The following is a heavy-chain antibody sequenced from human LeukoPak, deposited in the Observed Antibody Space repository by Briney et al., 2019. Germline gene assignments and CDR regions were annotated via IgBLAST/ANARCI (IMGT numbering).Heavy chain of an antibody. CDR1: GFTFGSYG. V-gene: IGHV3-30*18. Sequence: GRSLRLSCAASGFTFGSYGMHWGRQAPGKGLGWVSVISFDGSNKYYADSVKGRFTISRDKSKNTLYLQMNSLRVEDTAVYYCAKDGLRYYYDSSGFSPGDCWGQGTLVTVSS. CDR2: ISFDGSNK. D-gene: IGHD3-22*01. CDR3: AKDGLRYYYDSSGFSPGDC. J-gene: IGHJ4*02.